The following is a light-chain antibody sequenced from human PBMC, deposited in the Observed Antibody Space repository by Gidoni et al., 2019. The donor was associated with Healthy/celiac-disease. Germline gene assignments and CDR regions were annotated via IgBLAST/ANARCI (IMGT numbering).Light chain of an antibody. CDR2: WAS. Sequence: DIVMTQSPDSLAVSLGERATINCKSSQSVLYSSNNKNYLAWYQQKPGQYPKLLIYWASTRESGVPDRFSGSGSGTDFTLTISSLQAEDVAVYYCQQYYSTPWTFGQGTKVEIK. CDR1: QSVLYSSNNKNY. J-gene: IGKJ1*01. CDR3: QQYYSTPWT. V-gene: IGKV4-1*01.